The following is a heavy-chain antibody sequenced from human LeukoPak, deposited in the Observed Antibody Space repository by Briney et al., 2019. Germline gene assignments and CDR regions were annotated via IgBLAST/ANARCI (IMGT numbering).Heavy chain of an antibody. CDR3: ARIGPARIAAAGTRYFDY. V-gene: IGHV4-39*07. CDR2: IYYSGST. CDR1: GGSISSSSYY. J-gene: IGHJ4*02. Sequence: SETLSLTCTVSGGSISSSSYYWGWIRQPPGKGLEWIGSIYYSGSTYYNPSLKSRVTISVDTSKNQFSLKLSSVTAADTAVYYCARIGPARIAAAGTRYFDYWGQGTLVTVSS. D-gene: IGHD6-13*01.